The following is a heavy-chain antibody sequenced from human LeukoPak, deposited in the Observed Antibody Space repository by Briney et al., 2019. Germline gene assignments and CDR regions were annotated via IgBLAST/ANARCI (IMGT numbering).Heavy chain of an antibody. CDR2: ISYDGSNK. Sequence: AGGSLRLSCAASGFTFSSYAMHWVRQAPGKGLEWVAVISYDGSNKYYADSVKGRFTISRDNSKNTLYLQMNSLRAEDTAVYYCARDSYNWNPRGTFDIWGQGTMVTVSS. CDR3: ARDSYNWNPRGTFDI. V-gene: IGHV3-30*04. J-gene: IGHJ3*02. CDR1: GFTFSSYA. D-gene: IGHD1-20*01.